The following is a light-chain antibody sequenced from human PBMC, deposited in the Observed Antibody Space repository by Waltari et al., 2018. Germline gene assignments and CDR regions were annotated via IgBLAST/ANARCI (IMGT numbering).Light chain of an antibody. CDR2: VNSDGIH. V-gene: IGLV4-69*01. Sequence: QLVLTQSPSASASLGASVKLTCTPSSGPSSNVIAWLQQQPERGPRYLMKVNSDGIHSKGDEIPDRFSGSSSGAERYLTISSVQPEDEADYYCQTGGHGTWVFGGGTKLTVL. CDR3: QTGGHGTWV. CDR1: SGPSSNV. J-gene: IGLJ3*02.